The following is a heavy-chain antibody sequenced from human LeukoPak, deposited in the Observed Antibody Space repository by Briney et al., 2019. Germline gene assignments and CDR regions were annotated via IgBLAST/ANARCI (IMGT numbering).Heavy chain of an antibody. CDR2: IIPIFGTA. V-gene: IGHV1-69*06. CDR3: AGTPTRDCSSTSCYQFAD. Sequence: ASVTVSYQASVGTFSRYAISWVRQAPGQGLAWMGGIIPIFGTANYAQKFQGRVTITADKSTSTAYMELSSWRSEDTAAYYCAGTPTRDCSSTSCYQFADGSQGTLVTVSS. CDR1: VGTFSRYA. D-gene: IGHD2-2*01. J-gene: IGHJ4*02.